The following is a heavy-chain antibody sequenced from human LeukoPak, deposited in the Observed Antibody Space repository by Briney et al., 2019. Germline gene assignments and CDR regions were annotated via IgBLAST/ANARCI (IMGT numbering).Heavy chain of an antibody. CDR1: GGTFISYA. CDR2: IIPIFGTA. V-gene: IGHV1-69*13. Sequence: SVKVSCKASGGTFISYAISWVRQAPGQGLEWMGGIIPIFGTANYAQKFQGRVTITADESTSTAYMELSSLRSEDTAVYYCARSGYCSSTSCYWGSWFDPWGQGTLVTVSS. CDR3: ARSGYCSSTSCYWGSWFDP. J-gene: IGHJ5*02. D-gene: IGHD2-2*01.